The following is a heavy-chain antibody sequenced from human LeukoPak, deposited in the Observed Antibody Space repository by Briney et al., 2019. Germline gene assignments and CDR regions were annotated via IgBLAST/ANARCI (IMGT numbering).Heavy chain of an antibody. CDR3: AKDQRYMVRGSPFDY. Sequence: PGGSLRLSCAASGFTFSSYAMSWVRQAPGKGLEWVSAISGSGGSTYYADSVKGRFTISRDNSKNTLYLQMNSLRAEDTAVYYCAKDQRYMVRGSPFDYWGQGTLVTVSS. D-gene: IGHD3-10*01. V-gene: IGHV3-23*01. CDR1: GFTFSSYA. J-gene: IGHJ4*02. CDR2: ISGSGGST.